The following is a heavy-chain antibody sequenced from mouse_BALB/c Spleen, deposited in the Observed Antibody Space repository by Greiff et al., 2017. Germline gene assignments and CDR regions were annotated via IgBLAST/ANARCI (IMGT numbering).Heavy chain of an antibody. CDR3: AKEEGPYYSRYYYAMDY. J-gene: IGHJ4*01. CDR1: GFSLTSYG. CDR2: IWRGGST. D-gene: IGHD2-12*01. V-gene: IGHV2-5-1*01. Sequence: QVQLQQSGPSLVQPSQSLSITCTVSGFSLTSYGVHWVRQSPGKGLEWLGVIWRGGSTDYNAAFMSRLSITKDNSKSQVFFKMNSLQADDTAIYYCAKEEGPYYSRYYYAMDYWGQGTSVTVSS.